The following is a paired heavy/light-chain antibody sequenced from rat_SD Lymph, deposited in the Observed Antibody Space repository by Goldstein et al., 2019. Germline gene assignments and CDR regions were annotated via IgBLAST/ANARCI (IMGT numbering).Light chain of an antibody. V-gene: IGKV22S7*01. Sequence: DIQMTQSPSFLSASVGERVTLSCRASQNINKYLDWYQQKLGEAPKLLIYNTNNLHTGIPSRFSGSGSGTDYTLTISSLQPEDVATYFCLQRNSWYTFGAGTKLELK. J-gene: IGKJ2-3*01. CDR2: NTN. CDR1: QNINKY. CDR3: LQRNSWYT.
Heavy chain of an antibody. CDR3: TRALKLWPPFAY. Sequence: EVQLVESGGGLVQPGRSMKLSCAASGFTFSNYGMAWVRQAPTKGLEWVATISYDGSSTYYRDSVKGRFTISRDNAKSTLYLQMNSLRSEDTATYYCTRALKLWPPFAYWGQGTLVTVSS. J-gene: IGHJ3*01. D-gene: IGHD1-7*01. CDR2: ISYDGSST. CDR1: GFTFSNYG. V-gene: IGHV5-29*01.